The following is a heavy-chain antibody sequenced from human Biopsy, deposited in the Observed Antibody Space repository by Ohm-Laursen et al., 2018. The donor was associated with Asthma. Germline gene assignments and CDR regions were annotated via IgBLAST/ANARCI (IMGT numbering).Heavy chain of an antibody. CDR2: IFPGDSDT. CDR1: GYIFTSYW. D-gene: IGHD3-10*01. CDR3: ARLAYGSGSFFDF. V-gene: IGHV5-51*01. Sequence: ESLKISCNASGYIFTSYWIGWVRQMPGKGLEWMGIIFPGDSDTIYSPSFQGQVTISADKSISTAYLQWSSLKASDTAIYYCARLAYGSGSFFDFWGQGTLVTVSS. J-gene: IGHJ4*02.